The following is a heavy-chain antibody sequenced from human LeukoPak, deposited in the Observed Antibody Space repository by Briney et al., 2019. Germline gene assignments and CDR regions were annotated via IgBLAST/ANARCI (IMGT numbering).Heavy chain of an antibody. D-gene: IGHD3-9*01. J-gene: IGHJ4*02. CDR2: INPKSGGT. V-gene: IGHV1-2*02. Sequence: ASVKVSCKASGYTFTDYYMHWVRQAPGQGLEWMGWINPKSGGTNYVQKFQGRVTMTRDTSISTAYMELNRLRSDDTAMYYCARGPYLFLTNYFIAYWGQGTLVTASS. CDR3: ARGPYLFLTNYFIAY. CDR1: GYTFTDYY.